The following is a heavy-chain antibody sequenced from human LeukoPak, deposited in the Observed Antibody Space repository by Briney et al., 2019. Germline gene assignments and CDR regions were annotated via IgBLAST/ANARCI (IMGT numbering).Heavy chain of an antibody. D-gene: IGHD5-12*01. CDR1: GFTFSSYA. CDR2: IKSKTDGGTT. V-gene: IGHV3-15*01. J-gene: IGHJ4*02. Sequence: GGSLRLSCAASGFTFSSYAMHWVRQAPGKGLEWVGRIKSKTDGGTTDYAAPVKGRFTISRDDSKNTLYLQMNSLKTEDTAVYYCTTVAGGYDPHDYWGQGTLVTVSS. CDR3: TTVAGGYDPHDY.